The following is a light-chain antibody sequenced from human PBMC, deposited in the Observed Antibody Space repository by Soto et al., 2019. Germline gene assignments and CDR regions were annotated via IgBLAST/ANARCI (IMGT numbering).Light chain of an antibody. CDR3: CSYTASDLWV. V-gene: IGLV2-8*01. Sequence: QSALTQPPSASGSPGQSVTISCTGTSSDVGAYDYVSWYQQHPGKAPKLMIYEINKRPSGVPDRFSGSKSGNTASLTVSGLQAEDEADYFCCSYTASDLWVFGGGTKVTVL. CDR2: EIN. J-gene: IGLJ3*02. CDR1: SSDVGAYDY.